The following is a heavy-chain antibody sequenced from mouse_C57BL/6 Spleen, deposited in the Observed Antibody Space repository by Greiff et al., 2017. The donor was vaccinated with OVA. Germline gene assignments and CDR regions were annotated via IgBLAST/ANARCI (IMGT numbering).Heavy chain of an antibody. V-gene: IGHV3-1*01. CDR1: GYSITSGYD. D-gene: IGHD2-3*01. Sequence: EVQLQQSGPGMVKPSQSLSLTCTVTGYSITSGYDWHWIRHFPGNKLEWMGYISYSGSTNYNPSLKSRISITHDTSKNHFFLKLNSVTTEDTATYYCARGGDGYYGAMDYWGQGTSVTVSS. CDR2: ISYSGST. CDR3: ARGGDGYYGAMDY. J-gene: IGHJ4*01.